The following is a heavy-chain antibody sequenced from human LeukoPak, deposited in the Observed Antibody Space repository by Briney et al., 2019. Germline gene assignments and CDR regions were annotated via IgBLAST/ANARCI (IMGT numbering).Heavy chain of an antibody. CDR1: GFTFINYD. CDR3: ARRTLYSSGWLPDY. J-gene: IGHJ4*02. D-gene: IGHD6-19*01. CDR2: MNPDSGNA. Sequence: ASVKVSCKASGFTFINYDINWVRQATGQGLEWMGWMNPDSGNADYAQKFQGRVTMTRNTSISTAYMELSSLRSEDTAVYYCARRTLYSSGWLPDYWGQGTLVTVSS. V-gene: IGHV1-8*01.